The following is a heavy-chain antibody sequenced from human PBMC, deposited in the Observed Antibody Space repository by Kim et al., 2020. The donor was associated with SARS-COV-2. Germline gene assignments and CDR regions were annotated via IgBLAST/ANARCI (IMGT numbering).Heavy chain of an antibody. CDR2: INHSGST. D-gene: IGHD3-3*01. V-gene: IGHV4-34*01. CDR1: GGSFSGYY. J-gene: IGHJ6*02. CDR3: ASMGYDFWSGYYYYYYGMDV. Sequence: SETLSLTCAVYGGSFSGYYWSWIRQPPGKGLEWIGEINHSGSTNYNPSLKSRVTISVDTSKNQFSLKLSSVTAADTAVYYCASMGYDFWSGYYYYYYGMDVWGQGTTVTVSS.